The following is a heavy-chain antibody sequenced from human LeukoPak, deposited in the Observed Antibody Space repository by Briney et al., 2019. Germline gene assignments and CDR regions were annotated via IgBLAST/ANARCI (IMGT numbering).Heavy chain of an antibody. CDR2: IYYGGST. V-gene: IGHV4-59*01. Sequence: PSETLSLTCTVSGDSISSYYWNWVRQPPGKGLEWIGYIYYGGSTNCNPSLKSRVTISIDTSKNQFSLKLRSVTAADTAVYYCAREVPIVRGLRWDYWGQGTLVTVSS. CDR1: GDSISSYY. J-gene: IGHJ4*02. D-gene: IGHD3-10*01. CDR3: AREVPIVRGLRWDY.